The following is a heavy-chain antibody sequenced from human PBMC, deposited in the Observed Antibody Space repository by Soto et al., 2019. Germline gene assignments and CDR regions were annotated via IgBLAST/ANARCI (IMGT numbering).Heavy chain of an antibody. CDR2: ISSSSSTI. CDR1: GFIFSGYS. CDR3: ARVVWASDSDPYYYYYMDV. J-gene: IGHJ6*03. V-gene: IGHV3-48*01. Sequence: PGGSLRLSCAASGFIFSGYSMNWVRQAPGKGLEWVSYISSSSSTIYYADSVKGRFTISRDNAKNSLYLQMNSLRAEDTAVYYCARVVWASDSDPYYYYYMDVWGKGTTVTVSS. D-gene: IGHD3-16*01.